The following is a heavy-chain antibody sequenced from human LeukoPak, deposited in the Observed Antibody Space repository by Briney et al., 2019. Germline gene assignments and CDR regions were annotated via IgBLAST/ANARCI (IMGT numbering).Heavy chain of an antibody. CDR1: GFTFSRYA. D-gene: IGHD5-24*01. Sequence: GGSLRLSCAASGFTFSRYAMSWVRQAPGKGLEWVCGISSSGESPYYADSVKGRFTISRDNSKNTLYLEINSLRAEDTAVYYCAKKSRDGYNPFHYLGQGTLVTVSS. CDR3: AKKSRDGYNPFHY. J-gene: IGHJ4*02. V-gene: IGHV3-23*01. CDR2: ISSSGESP.